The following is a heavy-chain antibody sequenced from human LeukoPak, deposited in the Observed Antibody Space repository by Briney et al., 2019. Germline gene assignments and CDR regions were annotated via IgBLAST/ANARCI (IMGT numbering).Heavy chain of an antibody. CDR3: ARPRITFGGWFDH. D-gene: IGHD3-16*01. CDR1: GDSIDSRRYY. J-gene: IGHJ5*02. CDR2: IYYSGGIT. Sequence: PSETLSLTCTESGDSIDSRRYYWGWIRQPPGKGLEWIGSIYYSGGITYYNPSLKSRVIISIDTPKNQFSLKLSSVTAADTAVYYCARPRITFGGWFDHWGQGTLVIVSS. V-gene: IGHV4-39*07.